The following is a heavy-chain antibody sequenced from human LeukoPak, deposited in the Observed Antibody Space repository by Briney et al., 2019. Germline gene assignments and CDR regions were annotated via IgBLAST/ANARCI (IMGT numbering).Heavy chain of an antibody. Sequence: PSETLSLTCTVSGASISSYYWSWIRQPPGKGLEWIGYIYYSGSTNYNPSLKSRVTISVDTSKNQFSLKLSSVTAADTAVYYCARQGAREQQLELDWYFDLWGRGTLVTVSS. D-gene: IGHD6-13*01. V-gene: IGHV4-59*08. CDR3: ARQGAREQQLELDWYFDL. CDR2: IYYSGST. J-gene: IGHJ2*01. CDR1: GASISSYY.